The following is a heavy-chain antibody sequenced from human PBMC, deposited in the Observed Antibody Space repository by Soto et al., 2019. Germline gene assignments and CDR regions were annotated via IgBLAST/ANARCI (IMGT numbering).Heavy chain of an antibody. Sequence: ASVKVSCKASGYTFTSYDINWVRQATGQGFEWMGWMNPNSGNTGYAQKFQGRVTMTRDTSITTAYMELSSLRSEDTAMYYCARLDYYDSSGYQGGGVYYFDYWGQGTLVTVSS. J-gene: IGHJ4*02. V-gene: IGHV1-8*01. CDR2: MNPNSGNT. CDR3: ARLDYYDSSGYQGGGVYYFDY. D-gene: IGHD3-22*01. CDR1: GYTFTSYD.